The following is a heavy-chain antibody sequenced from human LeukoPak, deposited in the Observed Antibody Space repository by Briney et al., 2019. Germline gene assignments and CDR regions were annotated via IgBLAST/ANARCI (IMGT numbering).Heavy chain of an antibody. CDR1: GYTFTSYG. Sequence: ASVKVSCKASGYTFTSYGIGWVRQAPGQALERMGWISGNNDNTNYAQKIQGRVTMTTDTSTSTAYMELRSLRSDDTAVYYCARDGYFDYWGQGTLVTVSS. CDR3: ARDGYFDY. CDR2: ISGNNDNT. V-gene: IGHV1-18*01. J-gene: IGHJ4*02.